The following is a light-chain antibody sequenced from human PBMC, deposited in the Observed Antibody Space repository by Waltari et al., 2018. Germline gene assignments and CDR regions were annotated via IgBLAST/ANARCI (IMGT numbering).Light chain of an antibody. CDR1: SLRRYY. V-gene: IGLV3-19*01. Sequence: SSELTQDPAVSVALGQTVSLPCQGDSLRRYYASWYQQKPRQAPLLVIYGKNSRPSGIPDRFSGSSSGNTASLTITGAQAEDEADYYCNSRDSNNNRVFFGGGTKLTVL. J-gene: IGLJ2*01. CDR2: GKN. CDR3: NSRDSNNNRVF.